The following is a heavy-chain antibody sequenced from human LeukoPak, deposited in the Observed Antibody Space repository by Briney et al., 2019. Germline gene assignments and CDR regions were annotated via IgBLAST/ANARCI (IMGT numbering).Heavy chain of an antibody. CDR2: IYPGDSDT. V-gene: IGHV5-51*01. CDR1: GYSFTSYW. D-gene: IGHD3-22*01. J-gene: IGHJ4*02. CDR3: ATSKSYYDSSGYSDY. Sequence: GEALKISWKCFGYSFTSYWIGWVRRLPGKGLEWMGIIYPGDSDTRYSPSFQGQVTISADKSISTAYLQCSSLQASDTAMYYCATSKSYYDSSGYSDYWGQGTLVTVSS.